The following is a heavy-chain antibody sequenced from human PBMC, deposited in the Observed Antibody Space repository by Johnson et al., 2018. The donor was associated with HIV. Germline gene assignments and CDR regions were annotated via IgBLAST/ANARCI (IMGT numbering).Heavy chain of an antibody. CDR2: IGGSGDRT. V-gene: IGHV3-23*04. CDR1: GFTFSNFA. D-gene: IGHD3-3*01. Sequence: VQLVESGGGLVQPGGSLRLSCAASGFTFSNFAMNWVRQAPGKGLEWVSTIGGSGDRTYYADSVKGRFTISRDNPKNTLYLQINSLRAEDTAVYYCASHLSYYDFWSGYYRGGDAFDIWGQGTMVTVSS. CDR3: ASHLSYYDFWSGYYRGGDAFDI. J-gene: IGHJ3*02.